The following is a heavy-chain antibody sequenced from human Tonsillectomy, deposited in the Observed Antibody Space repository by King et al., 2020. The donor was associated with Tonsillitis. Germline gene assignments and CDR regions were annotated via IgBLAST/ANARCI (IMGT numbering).Heavy chain of an antibody. CDR3: ARHGVLTTTSFAY. D-gene: IGHD4/OR15-4a*01. Sequence: VQLQESGPGLVKPSETLSLTCTVSGDSISSYYWSWLRQPPGKGLEWIGYIYYSGSTYYNPSLKSRVTISVDTSKNQFSLRLSSVTAADTAVYYCARHGVLTTTSFAYWGQGTLVTVSS. V-gene: IGHV4-59*08. CDR1: GDSISSYY. J-gene: IGHJ4*02. CDR2: IYYSGST.